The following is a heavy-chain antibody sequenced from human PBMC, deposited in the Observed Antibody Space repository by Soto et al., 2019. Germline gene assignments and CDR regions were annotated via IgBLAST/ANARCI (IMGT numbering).Heavy chain of an antibody. CDR1: GYTFYSHS. J-gene: IGHJ6*02. D-gene: IGHD5-18*01. CDR2: ISADNINT. CDR3: ARCIQEDCYYGMDV. V-gene: IGHV1-18*01. Sequence: QAQLVQSGAEVKKPGASVKVSCKASGYTFYSHSISWVRQAPGQGLEWMGRISADNINTKYAQKFRGRVTMTTDTSTSTVYMELRNLRSDDTAVYYCARCIQEDCYYGMDVWGQGTTVTVSS.